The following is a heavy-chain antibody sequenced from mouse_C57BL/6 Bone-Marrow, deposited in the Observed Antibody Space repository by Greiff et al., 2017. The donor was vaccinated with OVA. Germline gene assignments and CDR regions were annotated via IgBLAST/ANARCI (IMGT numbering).Heavy chain of an antibody. V-gene: IGHV3-6*01. Sequence: EVKLQESGPGLVKPSQSLSLTCSVTGYSITSGYYWNWIRQFPGNKLEWMGYISYDGSNNYNPSLKNRISITRDTSKNQLFLKLNSVTTEDTATYYCARLNWDWYFDVWGTGTTVTVSS. CDR1: GYSITSGYY. D-gene: IGHD4-1*01. J-gene: IGHJ1*03. CDR3: ARLNWDWYFDV. CDR2: ISYDGSN.